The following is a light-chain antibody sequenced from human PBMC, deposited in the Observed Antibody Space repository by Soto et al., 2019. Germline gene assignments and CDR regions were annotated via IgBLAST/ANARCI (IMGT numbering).Light chain of an antibody. V-gene: IGKV3D-15*01. J-gene: IGKJ1*01. CDR3: QQYSDWPRT. CDR2: GAS. Sequence: ELVMTQSPATLSVSPGERATLSCRASQSVSSNLAWYQQKPGQAPRLLIYGASTRATGIPARFSGGGSGTDFTLTISRLEPEDFAVYYCQQYSDWPRTFGQGTKVDI. CDR1: QSVSSN.